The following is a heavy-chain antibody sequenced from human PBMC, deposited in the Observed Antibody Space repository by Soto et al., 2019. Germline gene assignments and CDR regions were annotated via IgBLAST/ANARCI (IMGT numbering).Heavy chain of an antibody. CDR3: ATGSGYDILTGYSINWLDR. J-gene: IGHJ5*02. D-gene: IGHD3-9*01. CDR2: FDPEDGET. Sequence: QVQLVQSGAEVKKPGASVKVSCKVSGYTLTELSMHWVRQAPGKGLEWMGGFDPEDGETIYAQKFQGRVTMTEDTSTDTAYMELSSLRSEDTAVYYCATGSGYDILTGYSINWLDRWGQGTLVTVSS. V-gene: IGHV1-24*01. CDR1: GYTLTELS.